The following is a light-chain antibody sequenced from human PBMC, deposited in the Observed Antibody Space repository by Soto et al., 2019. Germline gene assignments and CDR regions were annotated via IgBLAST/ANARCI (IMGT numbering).Light chain of an antibody. CDR1: QSVDKW. CDR2: DAS. Sequence: DIQMTQSPSTLSASLGDRVTIICRASQSVDKWLAWYHQKPGKAPKLLIYDASNLETGVPSRFSGSGSGTDFTFTISSLQPEDIATYYCQQYDNLPSFGQGTKLEIK. J-gene: IGKJ2*01. CDR3: QQYDNLPS. V-gene: IGKV1-33*01.